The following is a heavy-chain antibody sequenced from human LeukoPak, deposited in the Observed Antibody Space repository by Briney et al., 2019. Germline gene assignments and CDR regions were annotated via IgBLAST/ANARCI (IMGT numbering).Heavy chain of an antibody. CDR2: IYYSGST. D-gene: IGHD2-15*01. CDR1: GGSISSGSYY. V-gene: IGHV4-61*01. J-gene: IGHJ4*02. Sequence: PSETLSPTCTVSGGSISSGSYYWSWIRQPPGKGLEWIGYIYYSGSTNYNPSLNSRVTISVDTSKNQFSLKLTSVTAADTAVYYCARGRRAAGQYYFDYWGQGTLVTVSS. CDR3: ARGRRAAGQYYFDY.